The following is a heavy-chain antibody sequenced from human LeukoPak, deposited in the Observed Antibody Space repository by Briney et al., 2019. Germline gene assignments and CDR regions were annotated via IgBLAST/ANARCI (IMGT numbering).Heavy chain of an antibody. V-gene: IGHV5-51*01. CDR1: GYSFTSYW. Sequence: GESLKISCKGSGYSFTSYWIGWVRQMPGKGLEWMGIIYPGDSDTRYSPSFQGQVTISADKSISTAYLQWSSLKASDTAMYYCARPGGLRLGELSVLRYRGQGTLVTVSS. D-gene: IGHD3-16*02. CDR2: IYPGDSDT. J-gene: IGHJ4*02. CDR3: ARPGGLRLGELSVLRY.